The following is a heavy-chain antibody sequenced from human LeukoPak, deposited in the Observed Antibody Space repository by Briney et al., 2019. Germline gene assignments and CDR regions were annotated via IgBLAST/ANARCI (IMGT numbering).Heavy chain of an antibody. J-gene: IGHJ6*02. D-gene: IGHD4-17*01. Sequence: GASVKVSCKASGYTFTSYYMHWVRQAPGQGLEWMGIINPSGGSTSYAQKFQGRVTMTRDTSTSTVYMELSSLRSEDTAVYYCASRSRMTTRDYYYGMDVWGQGTTLTVSS. CDR1: GYTFTSYY. CDR2: INPSGGST. CDR3: ASRSRMTTRDYYYGMDV. V-gene: IGHV1-46*01.